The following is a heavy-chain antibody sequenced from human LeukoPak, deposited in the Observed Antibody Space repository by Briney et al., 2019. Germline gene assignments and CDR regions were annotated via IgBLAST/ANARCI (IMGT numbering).Heavy chain of an antibody. CDR2: ITSDGSNI. J-gene: IGHJ4*02. CDR1: GFTFSNFW. V-gene: IGHV3-74*01. Sequence: GGSLRLSCAASGFTFSNFWLHWVRQAPGKGLEWVSRITSDGSNINYADSVQGRFTISRDNAKNRLYLQMNSLRAEDTAVYYCARGGHSSFDYWGQGALVTVSS. D-gene: IGHD3-16*01. CDR3: ARGGHSSFDY.